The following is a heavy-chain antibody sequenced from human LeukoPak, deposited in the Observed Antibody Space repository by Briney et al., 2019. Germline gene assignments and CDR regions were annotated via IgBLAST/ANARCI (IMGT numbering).Heavy chain of an antibody. CDR3: AKDYIYGGWGNAFDI. Sequence: GGSLRLSCVASGFTFSNSGMHWVRQAPGRGLEWVAFMRFDGSSEFYTASVKGRFTISRDNFKNTLNLQMNSLRAEDTAVYYCAKDYIYGGWGNAFDIWGQGTKVTVSS. CDR2: MRFDGSSE. CDR1: GFTFSNSG. D-gene: IGHD5-18*01. J-gene: IGHJ3*02. V-gene: IGHV3-30*02.